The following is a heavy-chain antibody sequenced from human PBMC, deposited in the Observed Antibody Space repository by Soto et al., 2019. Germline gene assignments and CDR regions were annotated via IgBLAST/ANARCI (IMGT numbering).Heavy chain of an antibody. CDR2: ISYAGSNK. J-gene: IGHJ3*02. D-gene: IGHD2-15*01. Sequence: GGSLRLSCAASGFTFSSYAVHWVRQAPGKGLEWVAVISYAGSNKYYTDSVKGRFTISRDNAKSTLYLQMNSLRAEDTAVYYCARGRRGYCSGGSCYAVRDAFDIWGQGTRVTVSS. V-gene: IGHV3-30-3*01. CDR1: GFTFSSYA. CDR3: ARGRRGYCSGGSCYAVRDAFDI.